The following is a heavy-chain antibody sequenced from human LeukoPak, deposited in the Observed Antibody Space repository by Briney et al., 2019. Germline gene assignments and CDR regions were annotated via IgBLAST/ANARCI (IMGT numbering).Heavy chain of an antibody. CDR2: INHSGIN. CDR3: AKKKVDVMGNQYYYYYGLDV. V-gene: IGHV4-34*01. D-gene: IGHD3-16*01. J-gene: IGHJ6*02. Sequence: SETLSLTCAFYGGSFSGYSLTWIRQPPGKGLEWIGEINHSGINHFNPSLKSRVTISADTSKKQVFLNLSSVIAADTAVYYCAKKKVDVMGNQYYYYYGLDVWGQGTTVTVSS. CDR1: GGSFSGYS.